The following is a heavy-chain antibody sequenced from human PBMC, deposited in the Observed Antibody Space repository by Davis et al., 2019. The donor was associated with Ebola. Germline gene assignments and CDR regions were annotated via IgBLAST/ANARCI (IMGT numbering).Heavy chain of an antibody. CDR1: GGSISSYY. CDR3: ARQLGYCTNGVCYITLNWFDP. V-gene: IGHV4-59*08. D-gene: IGHD2-8*01. CDR2: IYYSGST. Sequence: SETLSLTCTVSGGSISSYYWSWIRQPPGKGLEWIGYIYYSGSTYYNPSLKSRVTISVDTSKNQFSLKLSSVTAADTAVYYCARQLGYCTNGVCYITLNWFDPWGQGTLVTVSS. J-gene: IGHJ5*02.